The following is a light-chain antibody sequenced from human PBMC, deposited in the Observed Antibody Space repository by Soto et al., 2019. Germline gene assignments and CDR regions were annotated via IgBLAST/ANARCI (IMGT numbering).Light chain of an antibody. V-gene: IGKV3D-15*01. CDR3: QQYNNWPPGT. Sequence: EIVMTQSPATLSVSLGERATLSCRASQSVSSNLAWYQQKPGQAPRLLIYGASTRATGIPARFSGSGSGTEFTLTISSLQSEDFAGYYCQQYNNWPPGTFGQGTKLEI. CDR1: QSVSSN. CDR2: GAS. J-gene: IGKJ2*02.